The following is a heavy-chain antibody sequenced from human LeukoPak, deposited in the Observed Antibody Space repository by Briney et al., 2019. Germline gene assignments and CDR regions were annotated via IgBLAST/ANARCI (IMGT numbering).Heavy chain of an antibody. CDR3: ARDIGYCSGGSCAGAFDI. CDR2: IYTSGST. J-gene: IGHJ3*02. D-gene: IGHD2-15*01. CDR1: GGSISSGSYY. Sequence: PSQTLSLTCTVSGGSISSGSYYWSWIRQPAGKGLEWIGRIYTSGSTNYNPSLKSRVTISVDTSKNQFSLKLSSVTAADTAVYYCARDIGYCSGGSCAGAFDIWGQGTMVTVSS. V-gene: IGHV4-61*02.